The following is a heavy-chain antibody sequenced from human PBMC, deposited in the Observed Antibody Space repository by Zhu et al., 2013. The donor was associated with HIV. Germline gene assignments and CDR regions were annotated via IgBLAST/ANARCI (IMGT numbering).Heavy chain of an antibody. V-gene: IGHV1-69*17. CDR1: GDTLSTQA. D-gene: IGHD3-22*01. CDR2: IIPKFGMV. CDR3: ARDHNSGYYSYFDY. J-gene: IGHJ4*02. Sequence: QLQLVQSGAEVKKPGSSVKVSCKASGDTLSTQAISWVRQAPGEGLQWMGGIIPKFGMVNYAQDFQGRVTITADTSSNTAYMDLSSLTSEDTAVYYCARDHNSGYYSYFDYWGQGTLVTVSS.